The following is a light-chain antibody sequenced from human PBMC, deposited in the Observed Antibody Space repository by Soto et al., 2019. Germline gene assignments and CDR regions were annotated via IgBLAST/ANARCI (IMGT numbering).Light chain of an antibody. J-gene: IGKJ1*01. Sequence: DIVMTQSPLSLPVTPGEPASISCRSSQSLQHSNGYNYLDWYLQKPGQAPQLLIYLGSNRASGVPDRFSGSGSGKDFTLKSSRVEAEDVGVYYCMQPLQSWTFGQGTKVEIK. CDR3: MQPLQSWT. V-gene: IGKV2-28*01. CDR1: QSLQHSNGYNY. CDR2: LGS.